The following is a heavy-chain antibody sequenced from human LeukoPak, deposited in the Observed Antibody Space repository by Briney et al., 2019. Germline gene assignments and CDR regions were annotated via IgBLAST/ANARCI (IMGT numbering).Heavy chain of an antibody. D-gene: IGHD6-6*01. J-gene: IGHJ4*02. V-gene: IGHV4-34*01. CDR1: GGSFSGYC. CDR2: INHSGST. CDR3: AGGRTTIWGTLRSVSAQLVLPNYYFDY. Sequence: PSETLSLTCAVYGGSFSGYCWSWIRQPPGKGLEWIGEINHSGSTNYNPSLKSRVTISVDTSKNQFSLKLSSVTAADTAVYYCAGGRTTIWGTLRSVSAQLVLPNYYFDYWGQGTLVTVSS.